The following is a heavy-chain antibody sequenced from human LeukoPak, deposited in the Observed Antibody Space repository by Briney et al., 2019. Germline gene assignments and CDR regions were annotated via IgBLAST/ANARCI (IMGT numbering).Heavy chain of an antibody. CDR1: GFTFDDYG. J-gene: IGHJ4*02. CDR2: INWNGRNV. D-gene: IGHD6-19*01. V-gene: IGHV3-20*04. CDR3: AREEYSSGWYLDY. Sequence: GGSLRLSCATSGFTFDDYGMNWVRQAPGKGLEWVSNINWNGRNVDYADSVKGRFTISRDKAKNSLHLQMNSLRAEDTAVYYCAREEYSSGWYLDYWGQGTLVTVSS.